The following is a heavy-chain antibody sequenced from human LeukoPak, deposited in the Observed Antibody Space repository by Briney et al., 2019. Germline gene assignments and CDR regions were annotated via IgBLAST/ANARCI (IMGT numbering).Heavy chain of an antibody. CDR3: AKRIRQQLANWFDP. Sequence: ASVKVSCKASGYTFTSYDINWVRQATGQGLERMGWMNPNSGNTGYAQKFQGRVTMTRNTSISTAYMELNSLSSEDTAVYYCAKRIRQQLANWFDPWGQGTLVTVSS. CDR1: GYTFTSYD. D-gene: IGHD6-13*01. J-gene: IGHJ5*02. CDR2: MNPNSGNT. V-gene: IGHV1-8*01.